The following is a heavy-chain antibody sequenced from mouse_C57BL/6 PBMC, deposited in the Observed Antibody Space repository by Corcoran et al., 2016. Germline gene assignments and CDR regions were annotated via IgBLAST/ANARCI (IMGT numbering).Heavy chain of an antibody. Sequence: QIQLVQSGPELKKPGETVKISCKASGYTFTTYGMSWVKQAPGKGLKWMGWINTYSGVPTYADDFKGRFAFSLETSASTSYLQINNLKNEDTATYVCARRGSSYDWYFDVWGTGTTVTVSS. V-gene: IGHV9-3*01. CDR1: GYTFTTYG. D-gene: IGHD1-1*01. CDR3: ARRGSSYDWYFDV. J-gene: IGHJ1*03. CDR2: INTYSGVP.